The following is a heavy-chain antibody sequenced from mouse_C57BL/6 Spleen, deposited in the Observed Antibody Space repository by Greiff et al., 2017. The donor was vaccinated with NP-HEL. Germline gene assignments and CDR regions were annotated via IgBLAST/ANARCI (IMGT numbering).Heavy chain of an antibody. Sequence: QVHVKQPGAELVMPGASVKLSCKASGYTFTSYWMHWVKQRPGQGLEWIGEIDPSDSYTNYNQKFKGKSTLTVDKSSSTAYMQLSSLTSEDSAVYYCARYPLGYWGQGTTLTVSS. J-gene: IGHJ2*01. D-gene: IGHD5-1*01. CDR2: IDPSDSYT. V-gene: IGHV1-69*01. CDR1: GYTFTSYW. CDR3: ARYPLGY.